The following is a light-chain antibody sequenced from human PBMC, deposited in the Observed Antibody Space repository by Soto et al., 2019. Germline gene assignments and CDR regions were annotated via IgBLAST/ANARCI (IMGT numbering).Light chain of an antibody. Sequence: QSVLTQPPSASGTPGQRVTISCSGSSSNIGSKTVNWYQQLPGTVPKLLIYNSYQRPSGVPDRFSGSKSGTSASLAISGLQSEDEADYYCAAWDDSLHGFYVFGTGTKVTVL. J-gene: IGLJ1*01. CDR2: NSY. CDR1: SSNIGSKT. V-gene: IGLV1-44*01. CDR3: AAWDDSLHGFYV.